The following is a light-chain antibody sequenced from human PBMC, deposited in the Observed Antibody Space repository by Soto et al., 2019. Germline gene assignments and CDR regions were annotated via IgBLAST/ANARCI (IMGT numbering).Light chain of an antibody. V-gene: IGKV2D-29*01. CDR3: QHFGGTTFT. J-gene: IGKJ5*01. CDR2: GAS. Sequence: DIVITQTPLSRSVTRGRPASISFKSSQILLHTDGKTYLYWYLQKPGQPPQLLIYGASTRATGIPDRFSGSGSGTHFTLTISRLEPGDFAVYYCQHFGGTTFTVGQGTRLE. CDR1: QILLHTDGKTY.